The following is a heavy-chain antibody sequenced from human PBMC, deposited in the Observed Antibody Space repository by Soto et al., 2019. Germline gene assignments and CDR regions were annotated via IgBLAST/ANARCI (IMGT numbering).Heavy chain of an antibody. CDR3: ARGRDDSSGYYFDY. J-gene: IGHJ4*02. CDR2: IIPIFGTA. D-gene: IGHD3-22*01. V-gene: IGHV1-69*06. Sequence: QVQLVQSGAEVKKPGSSVKVSCKASGGTFSSYAISWVRQAPGQGLEWMGGIIPIFGTANYAQKFQGSVTITADKSTSTAYMELSSLRSEDTAVYYCARGRDDSSGYYFDYWGQGTLVTVSS. CDR1: GGTFSSYA.